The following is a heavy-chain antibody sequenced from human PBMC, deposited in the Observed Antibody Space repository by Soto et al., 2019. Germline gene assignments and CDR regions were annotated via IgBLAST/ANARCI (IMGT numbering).Heavy chain of an antibody. CDR3: AREWHDFWSGYYGEYYFDY. CDR1: GYTFTSYG. Sequence: ASVKVSCKASGYTFTSYGISWVRQAPGQGHEWMGWISAYNGNTNYAQKLQGRVTMTTDTSTSTAYMELRSLRSDDTAVYYCAREWHDFWSGYYGEYYFDYWGQGTLVTVSS. D-gene: IGHD3-3*01. CDR2: ISAYNGNT. J-gene: IGHJ4*02. V-gene: IGHV1-18*01.